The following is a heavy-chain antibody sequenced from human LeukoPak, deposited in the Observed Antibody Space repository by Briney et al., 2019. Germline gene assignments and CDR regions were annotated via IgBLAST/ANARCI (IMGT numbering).Heavy chain of an antibody. CDR1: GGTFSSYA. D-gene: IGHD3-10*01. V-gene: IGHV1-69*06. CDR3: ATDLAMVRGVIGGDY. Sequence: ASVKVSCKASGGTFSSYAVSWVRQAPGQGLEWMGGIIPIFGTANYAQKFQGRVTITADKSTSTAYMELSSLRSEDAAVYYCATDLAMVRGVIGGDYWGQGTLVTVSS. CDR2: IIPIFGTA. J-gene: IGHJ4*02.